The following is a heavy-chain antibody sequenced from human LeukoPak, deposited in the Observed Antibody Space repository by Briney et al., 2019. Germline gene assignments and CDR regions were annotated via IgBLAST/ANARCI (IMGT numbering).Heavy chain of an antibody. CDR2: IYPGDSDT. V-gene: IGHV5-51*01. Sequence: GESLKISCKGSGYSLSNYRIAWVRQMSGKGLEWMGIIYPGDSDTKYSPSFQGQVTISADKSINTAYLQWSSLTASDTATYYCARLTDYYDSSGYYRNYNWFDPWGQGTLVTVSS. D-gene: IGHD3-22*01. CDR3: ARLTDYYDSSGYYRNYNWFDP. J-gene: IGHJ5*02. CDR1: GYSLSNYR.